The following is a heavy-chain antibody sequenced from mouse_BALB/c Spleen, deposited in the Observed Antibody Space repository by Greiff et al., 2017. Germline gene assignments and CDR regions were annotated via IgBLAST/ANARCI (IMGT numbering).Heavy chain of an antibody. CDR3: ARHPYDYGAMDY. V-gene: IGHV5-6*01. J-gene: IGHJ4*01. D-gene: IGHD2-10*02. Sequence: EVKLMESGGDLVKPGGSLKLSCAASGFTFSSYGMSWVRQTPDKRLEWVATISSGGSYTYYPDSVKGRFTISRDNAKNTLYLQMSSLKSEDTAMYYCARHPYDYGAMDYWGQGTSVTVSS. CDR1: GFTFSSYG. CDR2: ISSGGSYT.